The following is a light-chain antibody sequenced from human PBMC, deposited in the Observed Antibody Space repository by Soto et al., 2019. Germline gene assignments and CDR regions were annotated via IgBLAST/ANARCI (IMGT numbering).Light chain of an antibody. CDR1: QSVRGN. CDR2: GAS. CDR3: QQRQYWPPIT. V-gene: IGKV3-15*01. Sequence: EIVMTQSPATLSVSPGERATLSCRASQSVRGNLAWYQQRPGQSPRLLIYGASSRATGIPARFSGSGSGTEFTLTISSLEPEDFAVYYCQQRQYWPPITFGQGTRLEIK. J-gene: IGKJ5*01.